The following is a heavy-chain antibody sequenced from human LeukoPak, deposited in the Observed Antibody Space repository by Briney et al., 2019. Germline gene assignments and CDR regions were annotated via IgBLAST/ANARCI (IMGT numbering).Heavy chain of an antibody. Sequence: GASVKVSCKASGYTFTSYDFNWVRQATGQGLEWMGWMNPNSGNTGYAQKFQGRLTMTRNTSISTAYMELSSLGSEDTAVYYCARVHGTSYDTSGYYYGPEDYWGQGTLVTVSS. D-gene: IGHD3-22*01. CDR1: GYTFTSYD. V-gene: IGHV1-8*01. CDR3: ARVHGTSYDTSGYYYGPEDY. J-gene: IGHJ4*02. CDR2: MNPNSGNT.